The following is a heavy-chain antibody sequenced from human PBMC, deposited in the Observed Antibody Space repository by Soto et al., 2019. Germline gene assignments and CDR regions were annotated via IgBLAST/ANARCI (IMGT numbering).Heavy chain of an antibody. CDR1: GYTFTSYY. J-gene: IGHJ3*02. V-gene: IGHV1-46*03. Sequence: ASVKVSCKASGYTFTSYYMHWVRQAPGQGLEWMGIINPSGGSTSYAQKFQGRVTMTRDTSTSTVYMELSSLRSEDTAVYYCARENRIVGARGDIWGQGTMGTVS. CDR3: ARENRIVGARGDI. CDR2: INPSGGST. D-gene: IGHD1-26*01.